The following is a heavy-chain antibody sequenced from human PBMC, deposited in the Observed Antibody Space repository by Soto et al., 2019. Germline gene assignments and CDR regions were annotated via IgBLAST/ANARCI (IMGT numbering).Heavy chain of an antibody. J-gene: IGHJ4*02. V-gene: IGHV3-11*01. Sequence: QVQLVESGGGLVKPGGSLRLSCAASGFRFSDNYMSWIRHSPGKGLGWVSYISGSGDYIYYANSVKGRFTISRDNARNSLHLEITSLRVEDTAVYYCARDTYSGGATGIDDWGQGTLVTVSS. CDR2: ISGSGDYI. CDR1: GFRFSDNY. CDR3: ARDTYSGGATGIDD. D-gene: IGHD4-4*01.